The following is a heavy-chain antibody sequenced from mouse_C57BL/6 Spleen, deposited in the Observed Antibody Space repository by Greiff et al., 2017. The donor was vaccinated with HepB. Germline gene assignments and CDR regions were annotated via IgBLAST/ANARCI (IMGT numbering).Heavy chain of an antibody. J-gene: IGHJ4*01. Sequence: EVQLVESGGGLVQSGRSLRLSCATSGFTFSDFYMEWVRQAPGKGLEWIAASRNKANDYTTEYSASVKGRFIVSRDTSQSILYLQMNALRAEDTAIYYCARDAGWDYAMDYWGQGTSVTVSS. CDR3: ARDAGWDYAMDY. V-gene: IGHV7-1*01. CDR1: GFTFSDFY. CDR2: SRNKANDYTT. D-gene: IGHD1-1*02.